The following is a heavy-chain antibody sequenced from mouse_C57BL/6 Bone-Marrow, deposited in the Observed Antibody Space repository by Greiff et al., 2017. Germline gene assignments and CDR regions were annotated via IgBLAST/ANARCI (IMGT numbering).Heavy chain of an antibody. Sequence: EVQLQESGGDLVKPGGSLKLSCAASGFTFSSYGMSWVRQTPDKRLEWVATISSGGSYTYYPDSVKGRFTISRDNAKNTLYLQMSSLKSEDTAMYYCARRGDGNYEGYWGQGTTLTVSS. J-gene: IGHJ2*01. CDR1: GFTFSSYG. CDR3: ARRGDGNYEGY. D-gene: IGHD2-1*01. V-gene: IGHV5-6*01. CDR2: ISSGGSYT.